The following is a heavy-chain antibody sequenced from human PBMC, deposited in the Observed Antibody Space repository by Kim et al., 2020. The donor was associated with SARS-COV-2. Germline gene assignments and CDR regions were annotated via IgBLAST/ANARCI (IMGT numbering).Heavy chain of an antibody. CDR3: ARTLRWEQWLPYWYFDL. CDR2: IYYSGST. CDR1: GGSISSYY. V-gene: IGHV4-59*08. Sequence: SETLSLTCTVSGGSISSYYWSWIRQPPGKGLEWIGYIYYSGSTNYNPSLKSRVTISVDTSKNQFSLKLSSVTAADTAVYYCARTLRWEQWLPYWYFDLWGRGTLVTVSS. J-gene: IGHJ2*01. D-gene: IGHD6-19*01.